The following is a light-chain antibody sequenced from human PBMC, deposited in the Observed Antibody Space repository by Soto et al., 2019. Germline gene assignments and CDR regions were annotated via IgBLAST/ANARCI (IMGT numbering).Light chain of an antibody. Sequence: DVVMTQSPLSLPVTLGQPASISCRSSQSLVYSDGNTYLHWFQQRPGQSPRRLIYEVSNRDSGVPDRFSGSGSGPAFTLKISRVEAEDVGVYYCMQGTQWPRTFGQGTRLEIK. CDR2: EVS. CDR1: QSLVYSDGNTY. J-gene: IGKJ5*01. V-gene: IGKV2-30*01. CDR3: MQGTQWPRT.